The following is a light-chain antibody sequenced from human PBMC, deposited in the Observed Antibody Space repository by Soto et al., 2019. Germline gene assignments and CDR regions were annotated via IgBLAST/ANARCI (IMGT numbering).Light chain of an antibody. Sequence: AIQMTQSPSSLSASVGDRVTITCRASQGIRNDLGWYQQKPGKAPKLLIYAASSLQSGVPSRFSGSGSGTDFTLTISSLQPEDCATYYELQDYNHPCTCGQGTKVDIK. J-gene: IGKJ1*01. CDR1: QGIRND. CDR3: LQDYNHPCT. CDR2: AAS. V-gene: IGKV1-6*01.